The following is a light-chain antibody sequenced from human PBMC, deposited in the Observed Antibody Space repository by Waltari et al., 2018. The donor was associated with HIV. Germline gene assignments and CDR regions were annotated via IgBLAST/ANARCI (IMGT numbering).Light chain of an antibody. CDR3: QSYDDTLSVFWV. V-gene: IGLV1-40*01. J-gene: IGLJ3*02. CDR1: SSNIGANYA. Sequence: QSVLTQPASISAAPGQTVTISCTGHSSNIGANYAVHWYQQLPGAIPRLVIFDTDKRPSGVPDRFSGSRSGASASLAISGLQADDEADYFCQSYDDTLSVFWVFGGGTKLTVL. CDR2: DTD.